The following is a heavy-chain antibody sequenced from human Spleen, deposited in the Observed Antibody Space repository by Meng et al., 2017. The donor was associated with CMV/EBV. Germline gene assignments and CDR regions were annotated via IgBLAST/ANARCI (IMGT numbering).Heavy chain of an antibody. CDR3: AREACSSSSCYPNWFDP. J-gene: IGHJ5*02. D-gene: IGHD2-2*01. V-gene: IGHV1-18*04. CDR1: ESTLIDYY. CDR2: ISANNGNT. Sequence: ASVKVSCKASESTLIDYYIHWVRQVPGPGLEWMGWISANNGNTNYAQKLQGRVTLTTDTSTSTAYMELRSLRSDDTAVYYCAREACSSSSCYPNWFDPWGQGTLVTVSS.